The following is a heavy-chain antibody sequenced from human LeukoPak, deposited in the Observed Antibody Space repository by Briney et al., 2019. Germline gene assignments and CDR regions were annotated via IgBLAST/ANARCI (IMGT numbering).Heavy chain of an antibody. D-gene: IGHD2-2*01. CDR2: VDPEDGKT. J-gene: IGHJ5*02. CDR1: GYTFTDYY. V-gene: IGHV1-69-2*01. Sequence: EASVKISCKVSGYTFTDYYMHWGQQAPGKGLEWMGLVDPEDGKTIYAEKFQGRVTITADTSTDTAYMELSSLRSEDTAVYYCATASVYCSSTSCYGGFDPWGQGTLVTVSS. CDR3: ATASVYCSSTSCYGGFDP.